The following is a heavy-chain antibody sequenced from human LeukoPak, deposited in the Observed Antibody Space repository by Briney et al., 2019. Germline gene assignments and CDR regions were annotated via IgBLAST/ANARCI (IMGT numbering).Heavy chain of an antibody. Sequence: PSETLSLTCTVSGGSISSSSYYWDWIRQPPGKGLEWIGSIYYSGSTNYNPSLKSRVTISVDTSKNQFSLKLSSVTAADTAVYYCARQIGLWFGRFDPWGQGTLVTVSS. CDR1: GGSISSSSYY. CDR2: IYYSGST. D-gene: IGHD3-10*01. J-gene: IGHJ5*02. V-gene: IGHV4-39*01. CDR3: ARQIGLWFGRFDP.